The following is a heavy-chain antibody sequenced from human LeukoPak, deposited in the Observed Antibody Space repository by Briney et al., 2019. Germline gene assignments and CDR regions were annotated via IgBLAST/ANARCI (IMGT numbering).Heavy chain of an antibody. D-gene: IGHD6-6*01. Sequence: ASVKVSCKASGYTFTGYYMHRVRQAPGQGLEWMGWINPNSGGTNFAQKFQGRVTMTRDTSISTAYMELSSLRSDDTAVYYCARDQTTIAARTFDYWGQGTLVTVSS. CDR1: GYTFTGYY. J-gene: IGHJ4*02. V-gene: IGHV1-2*02. CDR2: INPNSGGT. CDR3: ARDQTTIAARTFDY.